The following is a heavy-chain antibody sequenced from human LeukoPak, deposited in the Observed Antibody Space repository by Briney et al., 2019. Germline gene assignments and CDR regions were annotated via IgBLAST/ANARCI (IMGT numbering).Heavy chain of an antibody. Sequence: SETLSLTCTVSGGSISSYYWSWIRQPPGKGLEWIGEINHSGSTNYNPSLKSRVTISVDTSKNQFSLKLSSVTAADTAVYYCAREKVYNWNYVFDYWGQGTLVTVSS. CDR3: AREKVYNWNYVFDY. D-gene: IGHD1-7*01. V-gene: IGHV4-34*01. J-gene: IGHJ4*02. CDR2: INHSGST. CDR1: GGSISSYY.